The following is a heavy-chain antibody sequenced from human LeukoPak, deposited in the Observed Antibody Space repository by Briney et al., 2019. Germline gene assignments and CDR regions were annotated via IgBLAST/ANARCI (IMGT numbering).Heavy chain of an antibody. V-gene: IGHV4-61*02. CDR1: GDSISSGSYF. CDR3: ARGDVLRNFDWFGSLDP. Sequence: SETLSLTCTVSGDSISSGSYFWSWIRQPAGKGLEWIGRIYGSGRTNYNLSLKSRVTISVDTSKNQFSLRLSSVTAADTAVYYCARGDVLRNFDWFGSLDPWGQGTLVTVSS. J-gene: IGHJ5*02. D-gene: IGHD3-9*01. CDR2: IYGSGRT.